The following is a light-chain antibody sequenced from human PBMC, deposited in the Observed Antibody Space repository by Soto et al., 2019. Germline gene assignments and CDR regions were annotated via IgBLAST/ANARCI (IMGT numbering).Light chain of an antibody. CDR2: KVS. CDR1: QSLVHNDGNTY. V-gene: IGKV2-24*01. CDR3: QHFRSFPIT. Sequence: DIVMTQTPLSSPVTLGQAASISCRSSQSLVHNDGNTYLSWFQQRPGQPPRLLIYKVSDRFSGVPDRFSGSGAGTDFTLTISSLQPEDLATYYCQHFRSFPITFGQGTRLEIK. J-gene: IGKJ5*01.